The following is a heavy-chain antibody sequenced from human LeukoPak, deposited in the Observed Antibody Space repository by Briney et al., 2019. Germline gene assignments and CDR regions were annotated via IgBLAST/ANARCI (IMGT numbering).Heavy chain of an antibody. D-gene: IGHD3-10*01. CDR3: ARGGGQNSAWKLH. J-gene: IGHJ4*02. CDR1: GFTFSNYA. V-gene: IGHV3-30*04. Sequence: PGGSLRLSCAASGFTFSNYAMHWVRQAPGKGLEWVAIISNDGSNEYYADSVKGRFTVSRDNSKNTLYVQMNSLRLEDTAVYYCARGGGQNSAWKLHWGQGAPVTVSS. CDR2: ISNDGSNE.